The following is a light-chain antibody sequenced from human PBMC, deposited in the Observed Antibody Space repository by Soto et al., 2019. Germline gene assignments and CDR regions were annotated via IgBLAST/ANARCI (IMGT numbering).Light chain of an antibody. CDR2: GAS. V-gene: IGKV3-15*01. CDR1: QSVSSN. J-gene: IGKJ1*01. CDR3: QQYNNWWT. Sequence: EIVMTQSPATLSVSPGERATLSCRASQSVSSNLAWYQKQPGQAPRLLIYGASTRATGIPARFSGSWSGTEFTLTISSLQSEDFAVYYCQQYNNWWTFGQGTKVEIK.